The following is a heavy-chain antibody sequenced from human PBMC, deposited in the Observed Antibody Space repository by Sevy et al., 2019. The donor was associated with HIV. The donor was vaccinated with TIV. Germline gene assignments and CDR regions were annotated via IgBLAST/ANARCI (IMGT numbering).Heavy chain of an antibody. V-gene: IGHV1-24*01. J-gene: IGHJ6*02. CDR3: ATPYDFWSGYPTENLVSPSAPIKKYYYYGMDV. CDR2: FDPEDGET. Sequence: ASVKVSCKVSGYTLTELSMHWVRQAPGKGLEWMGGFDPEDGETIYAQKFQGTVTMTEDTSTDTAYMELSSLRSEDTAVYYCATPYDFWSGYPTENLVSPSAPIKKYYYYGMDVWGQGTTVTVSS. CDR1: GYTLTELS. D-gene: IGHD3-3*01.